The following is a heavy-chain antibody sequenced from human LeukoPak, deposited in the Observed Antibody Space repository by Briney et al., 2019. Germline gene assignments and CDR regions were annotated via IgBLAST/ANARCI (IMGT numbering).Heavy chain of an antibody. CDR1: GFILSTYW. CDR3: VRDSDRRSDC. D-gene: IGHD3-22*01. CDR2: IKDSGSET. Sequence: GGSLRLSCAASGFILSTYWMSWVRQAPGKGLVWVASIKDSGSETFYVDSVKGRFTISRDSAKNPLYLQMNSLRAEDAAVYYCVRDSDRRSDCWGQGTLVTVFS. V-gene: IGHV3-7*05. J-gene: IGHJ4*02.